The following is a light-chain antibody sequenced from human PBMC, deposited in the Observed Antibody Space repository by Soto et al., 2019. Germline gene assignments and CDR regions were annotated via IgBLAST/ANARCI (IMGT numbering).Light chain of an antibody. CDR3: QQGYSSAIT. CDR2: YVS. CDR1: QSISSW. Sequence: DIQMTQSPSTLSASVGDRVTITCRASQSISSWLAWYQQKPGKAPNFLIYYVSNLQSGVPSRFSGSGSGTDFTLTINSLQPEDFATYYCQQGYSSAITFGQGTKVDI. J-gene: IGKJ1*01. V-gene: IGKV1-5*01.